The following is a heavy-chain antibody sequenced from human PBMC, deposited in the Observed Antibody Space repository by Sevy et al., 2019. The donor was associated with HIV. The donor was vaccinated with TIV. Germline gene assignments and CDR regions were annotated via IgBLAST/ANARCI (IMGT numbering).Heavy chain of an antibody. CDR1: GFTFDDYA. D-gene: IGHD6-13*01. Sequence: GGSLRLSCAASGFTFDDYAMHWVRQAPGKGLEWVSGISWNSGSIGYADSVKGRFTISRDNAKNSLYLQMNSLRAEDTALYYCANDIGELLPPGGCGGRAAAARRDYWGQGTLVTVSS. J-gene: IGHJ4*02. CDR3: ANDIGELLPPGGCGGRAAAARRDY. CDR2: ISWNSGSI. V-gene: IGHV3-9*01.